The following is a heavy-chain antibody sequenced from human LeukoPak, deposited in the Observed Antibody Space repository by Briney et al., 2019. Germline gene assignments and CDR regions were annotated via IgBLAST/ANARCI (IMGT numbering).Heavy chain of an antibody. CDR2: NSSDWRST. Sequence: PGGSLRLSCAACGFTFSSYWMFWVRQAPGKGRVGVSGNSSDWRSTSYADSVKGRFTISRDNAKNTLYWPMNSLRVGDTATYYCYWKGSWGQGTTVTVSS. CDR3: YWKGS. V-gene: IGHV3-74*01. J-gene: IGHJ4*02. D-gene: IGHD1-1*01. CDR1: GFTFSSYW.